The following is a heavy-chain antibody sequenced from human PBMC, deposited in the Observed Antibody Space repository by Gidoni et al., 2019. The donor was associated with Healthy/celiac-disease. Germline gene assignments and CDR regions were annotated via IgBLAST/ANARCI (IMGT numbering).Heavy chain of an antibody. CDR2: ISSSSSYI. CDR1: GFTFSSYS. J-gene: IGHJ6*02. Sequence: EVQLVESGGGLVKPGGSLRLSCAASGFTFSSYSMNWVRQAPGKGLEWVSSISSSSSYIYYADSVKGRFTISRDNAKNSLYLQMNSLRAEDTAVYYCARDGDGYSYGLDRYYYYGMDVWGQGTTVTVSS. V-gene: IGHV3-21*01. CDR3: ARDGDGYSYGLDRYYYYGMDV. D-gene: IGHD5-18*01.